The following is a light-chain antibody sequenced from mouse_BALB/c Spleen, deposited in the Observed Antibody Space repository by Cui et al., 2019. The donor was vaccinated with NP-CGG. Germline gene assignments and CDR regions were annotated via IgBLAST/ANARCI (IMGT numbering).Light chain of an antibody. Sequence: QAVVTQESALTTSPGEKVTLTCRSSTGAVTTSNYAKWVQEKPDHLFTGLIGGTNNRAPGVPARFSGSLIGDKAALTITGAQTEDEAIYFCALWYSNHWVFGGGTKLTVL. J-gene: IGLJ1*01. CDR2: GTN. CDR3: ALWYSNHWV. CDR1: TGAVTTSNY. V-gene: IGLV1*01.